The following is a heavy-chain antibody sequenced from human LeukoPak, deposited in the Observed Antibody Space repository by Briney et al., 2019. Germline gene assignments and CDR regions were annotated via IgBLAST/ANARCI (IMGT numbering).Heavy chain of an antibody. CDR2: INPNSGGT. V-gene: IGHV1-2*02. Sequence: ASVKVSCKASGYAFTGYYMHWVRQAPGQGLEWMGWINPNSGGTNYAQKFQGRVTMTRDTSISTAYMELSRLRSDDTAVYYCAREPDYGGNFDYWGQGTLVTVSS. J-gene: IGHJ4*02. CDR1: GYAFTGYY. D-gene: IGHD4-23*01. CDR3: AREPDYGGNFDY.